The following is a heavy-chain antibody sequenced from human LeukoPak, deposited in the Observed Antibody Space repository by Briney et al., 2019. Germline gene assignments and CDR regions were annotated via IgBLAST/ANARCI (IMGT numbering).Heavy chain of an antibody. V-gene: IGHV4-38-2*01. J-gene: IGHJ4*02. D-gene: IGHD5-12*01. CDR2: IYHSGST. CDR1: GYSITSGYY. Sequence: SETLSLTCAVSGYSITSGYYWGWIRQPPGKGLEWIGSIYHSGSTYYNPSLKSQVTISVDTSKNQFSLKLSSVTAADTAVYYCARRGGGYDLLHFDYWGQGTLVTVSS. CDR3: ARRGGGYDLLHFDY.